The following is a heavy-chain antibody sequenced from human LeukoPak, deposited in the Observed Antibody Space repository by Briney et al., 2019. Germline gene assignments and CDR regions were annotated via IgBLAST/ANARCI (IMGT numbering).Heavy chain of an antibody. J-gene: IGHJ4*02. Sequence: GESLRLSCAASGFTFTTYWMSWVRQAPGKGLEWVANIKQDGTEKYYVDSVKGRFTISRDNAKNSLYLQMNSLRAEDTAVYYCARDLGGAADYWGQGTLVTVSS. CDR3: ARDLGGAADY. CDR1: GFTFTTYW. V-gene: IGHV3-7*01. CDR2: IKQDGTEK. D-gene: IGHD2-15*01.